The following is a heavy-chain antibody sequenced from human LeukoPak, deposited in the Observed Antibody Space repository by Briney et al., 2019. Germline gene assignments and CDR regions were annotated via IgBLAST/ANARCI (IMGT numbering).Heavy chain of an antibody. V-gene: IGHV3-53*01. CDR2: IHSVGTT. CDR3: ARTSSSAWNREVDY. J-gene: IGHJ4*02. D-gene: IGHD3-22*01. CDR1: GFTASNNY. Sequence: PGGSLRLPCAASGFTASNNYMSWVRQAPGKGLEWVSVIHSVGTTYYADSVKGRFTISRDNSKNTLYLQMNSLRAEDTAVYYCARTSSSAWNREVDYWGQGTLVTVSS.